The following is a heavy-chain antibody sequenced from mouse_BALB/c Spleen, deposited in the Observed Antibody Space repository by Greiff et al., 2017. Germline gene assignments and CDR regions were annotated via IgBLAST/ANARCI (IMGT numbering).Heavy chain of an antibody. CDR2: IYPGDGST. CDR1: GYTFTSYD. Sequence: VKLMESGPELVKPGALVKISCKASGYTFTSYDINWVKQRPGQGLEWIGWIYPGDGSTKYNEKFKGKATLTADKSSSTAYMQLSSLTSENSAVYFCARRVLNYYGSSYGYFDVWGAGTTVTVSS. V-gene: IGHV1S56*01. CDR3: ARRVLNYYGSSYGYFDV. J-gene: IGHJ1*01. D-gene: IGHD1-1*01.